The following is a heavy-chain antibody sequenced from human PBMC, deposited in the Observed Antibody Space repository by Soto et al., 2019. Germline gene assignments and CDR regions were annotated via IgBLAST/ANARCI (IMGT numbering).Heavy chain of an antibody. CDR3: ARQRRDFDY. CDR1: GGSISNYY. Sequence: TSETLSLTCTVSGGSISNYYWSWIRQPPGKGLQWIGYIFSSGSTNYNPSFKCRVTLSVNTSKNQFSLNLNFLTAADTAVYYCARQRRDFDYWGQGSLVTSPQ. J-gene: IGHJ4*02. CDR2: IFSSGST. V-gene: IGHV4-59*08.